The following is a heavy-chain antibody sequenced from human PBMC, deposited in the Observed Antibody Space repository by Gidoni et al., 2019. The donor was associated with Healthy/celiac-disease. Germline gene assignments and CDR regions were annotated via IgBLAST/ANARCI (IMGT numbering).Heavy chain of an antibody. J-gene: IGHJ4*02. CDR2: ISGSGGST. CDR3: AKDPSYYDSSGYFDY. V-gene: IGHV3-23*01. Sequence: EVQLLESGGGLVQPGGSLRLSCAASVFTFGSYAMSWVRQAPGKGLEWVSAISGSGGSTYYADSVKGRFTISRDNSKNTLYLQMNSLRAEDTAVYYCAKDPSYYDSSGYFDYWGQGTLVTVSS. D-gene: IGHD3-22*01. CDR1: VFTFGSYA.